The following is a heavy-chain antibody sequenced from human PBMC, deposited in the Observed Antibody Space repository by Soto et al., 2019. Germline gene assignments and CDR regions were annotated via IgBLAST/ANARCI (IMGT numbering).Heavy chain of an antibody. CDR3: ARDKDPAQLGGKYYYLIDV. CDR1: GGTFSTSA. D-gene: IGHD3-3*02. Sequence: QVQVVQSGAEVKKPGSSVKVSCKTSGGTFSTSAISWVRQAPGQGLEWMGGIMPIFRTADYAQKFQGRVTISGDESGSTGYLELRSLRSEDTAVYYLARDKDPAQLGGKYYYLIDVWGQGTTVTVTS. CDR2: IMPIFRTA. J-gene: IGHJ6*02. V-gene: IGHV1-69*12.